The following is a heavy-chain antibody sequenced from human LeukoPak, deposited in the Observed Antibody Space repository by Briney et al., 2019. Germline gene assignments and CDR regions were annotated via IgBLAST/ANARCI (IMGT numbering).Heavy chain of an antibody. Sequence: GGSLRLSCAASEFTFSNYSMNWVRQAPGKGLEWVASISSSSSYIYYADSVKGRFTISRDNAKNSLYLQMNSLRAEDTAVYYCARAVNDFWSGNVYGMDVWGQGTTVTVSS. CDR2: ISSSSSYI. CDR1: EFTFSNYS. D-gene: IGHD3-3*01. CDR3: ARAVNDFWSGNVYGMDV. J-gene: IGHJ6*02. V-gene: IGHV3-21*01.